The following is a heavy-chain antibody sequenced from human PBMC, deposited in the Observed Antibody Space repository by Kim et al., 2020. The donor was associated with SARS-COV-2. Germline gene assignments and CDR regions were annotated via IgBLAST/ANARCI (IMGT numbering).Heavy chain of an antibody. CDR2: IIPILGIA. CDR3: ARDLTMVRGAPYYFDY. J-gene: IGHJ4*02. CDR1: GGTFSSYT. V-gene: IGHV1-69*04. D-gene: IGHD3-10*01. Sequence: SVKVSCKASGGTFSSYTISWVRQAPGQGLEWMGRIIPILGIANYAQKFQGRVTITADKSTSTAYMELSSLRSEDTAGYYCARDLTMVRGAPYYFDYWGQGTLVTVSS.